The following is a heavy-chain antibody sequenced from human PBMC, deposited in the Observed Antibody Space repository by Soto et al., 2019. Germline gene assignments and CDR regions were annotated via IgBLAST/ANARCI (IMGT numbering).Heavy chain of an antibody. J-gene: IGHJ6*02. CDR1: GGSISSYY. CDR2: IYTSGST. V-gene: IGHV4-4*07. CDR3: ARDGGGQLVVPTLSLLYYYYGMDV. Sequence: SETLSLTCTVSGGSISSYYWSWIRQPAGKGLEWIGRIYTSGSTNYNPSLKSRVTMSVDTSKNQFSLKLSSVTAADTAVYYCARDGGGQLVVPTLSLLYYYYGMDVWGQGTTVTVSS. D-gene: IGHD6-6*01.